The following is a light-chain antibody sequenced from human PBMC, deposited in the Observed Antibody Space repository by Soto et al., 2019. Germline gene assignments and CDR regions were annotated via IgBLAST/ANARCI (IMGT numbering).Light chain of an antibody. J-gene: IGLJ2*01. CDR3: SSYTSSSTLV. CDR1: SSDVGGYNY. V-gene: IGLV2-14*03. CDR2: DVN. Sequence: QSALTQPASVSGSPGQSITISCTGTSSDVGGYNYVSWCQHHPGKAPKLMIYDVNNRPSGVSNRFSGSKSGNTASLTISGLQAEDEADYYCSSYTSSSTLVFGGGTKVTVL.